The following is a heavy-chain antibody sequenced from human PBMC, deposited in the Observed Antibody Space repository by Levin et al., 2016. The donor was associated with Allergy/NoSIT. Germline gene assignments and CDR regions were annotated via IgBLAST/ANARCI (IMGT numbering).Heavy chain of an antibody. V-gene: IGHV4-61*01. CDR3: ARGASGLWHFDL. CDR1: GDSFSTNHYY. CDR2: ISYSGST. J-gene: IGHJ2*01. Sequence: SETLSLTCSVSGDSFSTNHYYWTWIRQPPGKGLEWIGYISYSGSTTYSPSLKSRVTISVDTSENQFSLKLSSVTAADTAVYYCARGASGLWHFDLWGRGTLVTVSS.